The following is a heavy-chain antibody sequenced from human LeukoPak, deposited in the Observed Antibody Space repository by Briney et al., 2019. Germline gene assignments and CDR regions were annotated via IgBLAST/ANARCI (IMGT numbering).Heavy chain of an antibody. CDR3: ARDTSSTSPYYYYMDV. CDR1: GFTVSSNY. D-gene: IGHD2-2*01. CDR2: IYSGGST. V-gene: IGHV3-53*01. Sequence: GGSLRLSCAASGFTVSSNYMSWVRQAPGKGLEWVSVIYSGGSTYYADSVKGRFTISRDNSKNTLYLQMNSLRAEDTAVYYCARDTSSTSPYYYYMDVWGKGTTVTISS. J-gene: IGHJ6*03.